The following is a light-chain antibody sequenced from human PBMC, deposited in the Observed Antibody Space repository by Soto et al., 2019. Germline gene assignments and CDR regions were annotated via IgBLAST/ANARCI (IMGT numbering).Light chain of an antibody. CDR3: QQDGNSLVT. Sequence: EIVLTQSPGTLSLSPGERVTLSCRAGQSVTSSYLAWYQQKPAQPPRLLIFGASNRATGIPDRFSGSGSGTDLTLTISRQELEDYAVYYCQQDGNSLVTFCGGTKVAIK. CDR1: QSVTSSY. J-gene: IGKJ4*01. V-gene: IGKV3-20*01. CDR2: GAS.